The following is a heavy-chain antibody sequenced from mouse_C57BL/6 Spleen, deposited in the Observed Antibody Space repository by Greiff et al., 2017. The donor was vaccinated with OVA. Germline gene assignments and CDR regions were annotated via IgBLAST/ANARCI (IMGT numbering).Heavy chain of an antibody. D-gene: IGHD1-1*01. J-gene: IGHJ3*01. V-gene: IGHV1-76*01. CDR3: ARWGGSSPFAY. CDR1: GYTFTDYY. CDR2: IYPGSGNT. Sequence: QVQLQQSGAELVRPGASVKLSCKASGYTFTDYYINWVKQRPGQGLEWIARIYPGSGNTYYNEKFKGKATLTAEKSSSTAYMQLSSLTSEDSAVYFCARWGGSSPFAYWGQGTLVTVSA.